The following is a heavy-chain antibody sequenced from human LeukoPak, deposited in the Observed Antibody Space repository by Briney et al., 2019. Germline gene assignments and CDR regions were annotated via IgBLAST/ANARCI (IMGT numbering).Heavy chain of an antibody. Sequence: SVKVSCKASGGTFSNYGINWVRQAPGQGLEWMGVIIPIFDTANYAQKFQGRLTITADKSTSTAYMELSSLRSEDTAVYYCARILRPFSLWLPTFDYYYYYMDVWGKGTTVTVSS. CDR3: ARILRPFSLWLPTFDYYYYYMDV. V-gene: IGHV1-69*06. J-gene: IGHJ6*03. CDR1: GGTFSNYG. D-gene: IGHD5-18*01. CDR2: IIPIFDTA.